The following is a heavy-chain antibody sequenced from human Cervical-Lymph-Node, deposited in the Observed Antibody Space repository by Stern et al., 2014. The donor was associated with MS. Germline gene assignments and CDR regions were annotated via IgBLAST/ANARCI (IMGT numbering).Heavy chain of an antibody. CDR3: AKGRGFRWLDAFDI. Sequence: EVQLVQSGGGLVQPGGSLRLSCVASGFTFSDYAMTWVRQAPGKGLEWVSIIRGSGSATYYADSAEGRFSISRDNAKNTVYLQMSSLRAEDTAVYYCAKGRGFRWLDAFDIWGQGTRVTVSS. V-gene: IGHV3-23*04. CDR2: IRGSGSAT. CDR1: GFTFSDYA. J-gene: IGHJ3*02. D-gene: IGHD4-23*01.